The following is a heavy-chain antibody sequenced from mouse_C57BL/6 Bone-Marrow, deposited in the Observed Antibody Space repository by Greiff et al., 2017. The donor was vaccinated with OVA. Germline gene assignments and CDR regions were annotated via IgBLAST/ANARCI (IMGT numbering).Heavy chain of an antibody. CDR2: ISSGGDYI. J-gene: IGHJ4*01. Sequence: EVKLQESGEGLVKPGGSLKLSCAASGFTFSSYAMSWVRQTPEKRLEWVPYISSGGDYIYYADTVKGRFTISRDNARNTLYLQMSSLKSEDTAMYYCTRDPITTVVRDYWGQGTSVTVSS. CDR1: GFTFSSYA. D-gene: IGHD1-1*01. V-gene: IGHV5-9-1*02. CDR3: TRDPITTVVRDY.